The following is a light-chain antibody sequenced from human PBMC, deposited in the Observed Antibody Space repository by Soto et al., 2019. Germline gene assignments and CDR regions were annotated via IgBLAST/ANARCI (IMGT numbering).Light chain of an antibody. CDR2: AAS. CDR1: RDISQY. Sequence: DVQMTQSPSSLFASIGDRVTLTCRSSRDISQYLNWYQQRPGKAPTVLIYAASVLQDGVPSRFSGAGSGTDVALTISSLQREDSATYFCQQSSAVPYTFGRGTKL. CDR3: QQSSAVPYT. J-gene: IGKJ2*01. V-gene: IGKV1-39*01.